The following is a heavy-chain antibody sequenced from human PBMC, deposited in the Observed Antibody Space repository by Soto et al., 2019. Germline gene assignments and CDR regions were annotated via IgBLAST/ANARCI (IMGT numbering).Heavy chain of an antibody. CDR2: MSGDGKTI. D-gene: IGHD1-1*01. CDR3: ARTYVPGIAGFDP. V-gene: IGHV3-74*01. CDR1: GFTFSNYF. Sequence: GGSLRLSCAASGFTFSNYFMHWVRQVPGEGLVWVSRMSGDGKTISYADSVKGRFTISRDNAKNTLYLQMNNLRVEDTAVYYCARTYVPGIAGFDPWGQGTLVTVSS. J-gene: IGHJ5*02.